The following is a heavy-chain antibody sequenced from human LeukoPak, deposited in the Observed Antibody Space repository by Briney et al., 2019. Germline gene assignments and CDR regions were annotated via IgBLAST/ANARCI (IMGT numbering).Heavy chain of an antibody. CDR3: ARPGDSSGYYHPHFDY. CDR2: ISAYNGNT. J-gene: IGHJ4*02. V-gene: IGHV1-18*01. Sequence: GASVKVSCKASGYTFTSYGISRVRQAPGQGLEWMGWISAYNGNTNYAQKLQGRVTMTTDTSTSTAYMELRSLRSDDTAVYYCARPGDSSGYYHPHFDYWGQGTLVTVSS. D-gene: IGHD3-22*01. CDR1: GYTFTSYG.